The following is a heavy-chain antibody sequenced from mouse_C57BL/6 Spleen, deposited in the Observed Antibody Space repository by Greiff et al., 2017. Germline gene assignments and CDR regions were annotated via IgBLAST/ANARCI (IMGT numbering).Heavy chain of an antibody. V-gene: IGHV1-61*01. Sequence: QVQLQQPGAELVRPGSSVKLSCKASGYTFTSYWMDWVKQRPGQGLEWIGNIYPSDSETHYNQKFKDKATLTVDKSSSTAYMQLSSLTSEDSAVYYCARDFYWYFDYWGQGTTLTVSS. CDR1: GYTFTSYW. CDR3: ARDFYWYFDY. D-gene: IGHD2-1*01. J-gene: IGHJ2*01. CDR2: IYPSDSET.